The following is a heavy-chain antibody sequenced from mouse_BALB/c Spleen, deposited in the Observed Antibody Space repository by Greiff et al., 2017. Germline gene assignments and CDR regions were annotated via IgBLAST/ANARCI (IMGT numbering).Heavy chain of an antibody. CDR2: ISYDGSN. D-gene: IGHD2-10*02. CDR3: ARGDRYGNARYAMDY. CDR1: GYSITSGYY. V-gene: IGHV3-6*02. J-gene: IGHJ4*01. Sequence: EVQLVESGPGLVKPSQSLSLTCSVTGYSITSGYYWNWIRQFPGNKLEWMGYISYDGSNNYNPSLKNRISITRDTSKNQFFLKLNSVTTEDTATYYCARGDRYGNARYAMDYWGQGTSVTVSS.